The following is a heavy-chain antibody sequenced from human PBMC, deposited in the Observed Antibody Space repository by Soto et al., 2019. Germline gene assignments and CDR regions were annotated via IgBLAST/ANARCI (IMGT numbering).Heavy chain of an antibody. D-gene: IGHD1-26*01. J-gene: IGHJ3*02. CDR1: GYTFTSYD. CDR2: MNPNSGNT. V-gene: IGHV1-8*01. Sequence: ASVKVSCKASGYTFTSYDINWVRQATGQGLEWMGWMNPNSGNTGYARKFQGRVTMTRNTSISTAYMELSSLRSEDTAVYYCASSRVGATAFDIWGQGTMVTVSS. CDR3: ASSRVGATAFDI.